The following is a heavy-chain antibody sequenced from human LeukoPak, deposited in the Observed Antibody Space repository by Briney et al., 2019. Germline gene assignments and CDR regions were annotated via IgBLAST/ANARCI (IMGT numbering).Heavy chain of an antibody. CDR1: GFTLSNFW. V-gene: IGHV3-7*01. Sequence: GGSLRLSCAASGFTLSNFWMSWVRQAPGKGLEWVANIKQDGSDKNYMDSVKDRFTISRDNAKNSLYLQMNSLRAEDTAVYYCARSRCGGECYATGLWGQGTLVTVSS. D-gene: IGHD2-21*01. J-gene: IGHJ4*02. CDR3: ARSRCGGECYATGL. CDR2: IKQDGSDK.